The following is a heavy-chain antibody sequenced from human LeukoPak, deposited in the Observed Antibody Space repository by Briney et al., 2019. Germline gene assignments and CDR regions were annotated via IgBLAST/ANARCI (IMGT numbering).Heavy chain of an antibody. D-gene: IGHD2-2*01. CDR3: ARTGSNYCSSTSCQAYYFDY. CDR1: GGSFSGYY. Sequence: TSETLSLTCAVYGGSFSGYYWSWIRQPPGKGLEWIGEINHSGSTNYNPSLKSRVTISVDTSKNQFSLKLSSVTAADTAVYYCARTGSNYCSSTSCQAYYFDYWGQGTLVTVSS. J-gene: IGHJ4*02. V-gene: IGHV4-34*01. CDR2: INHSGST.